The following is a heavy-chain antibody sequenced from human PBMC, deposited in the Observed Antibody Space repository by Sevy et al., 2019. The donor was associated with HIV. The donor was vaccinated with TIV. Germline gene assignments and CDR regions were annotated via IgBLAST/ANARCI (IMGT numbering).Heavy chain of an antibody. J-gene: IGHJ6*02. V-gene: IGHV3-23*01. CDR2: IGGSGGST. CDR3: ATDGADYYYGMDV. D-gene: IGHD3-10*01. CDR1: GFTFSSYA. Sequence: GGSLRLSCAASGFTFSSYAMSWVRQAPGKGLEWVSAIGGSGGSTYYADSVKGRFTISRDNSKNTLYLQMNSLRAEATAVYYCATDGADYYYGMDVWGQGTTVTVSS.